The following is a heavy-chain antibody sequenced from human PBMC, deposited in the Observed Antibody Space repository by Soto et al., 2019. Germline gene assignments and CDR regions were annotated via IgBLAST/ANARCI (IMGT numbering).Heavy chain of an antibody. CDR3: ARRGGYSKGYNYFYMDV. CDR1: GGPTNSYY. CDR2: IYFRGNT. V-gene: IGHV4-59*12. J-gene: IGHJ6*03. D-gene: IGHD5-18*01. Sequence: SETLSLTCTVSGGPTNSYYWSWIRQPPGKGLEWIGSIYFRGNTNYSPSLKSRVTISIDTSKNQFSLKLTSVTAADTAVYYCARRGGYSKGYNYFYMDVWGKGTTVTVSS.